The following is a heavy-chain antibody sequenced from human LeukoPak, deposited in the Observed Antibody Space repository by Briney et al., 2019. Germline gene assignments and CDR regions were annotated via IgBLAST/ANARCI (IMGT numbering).Heavy chain of an antibody. CDR3: ARQVVSGSYPLDY. CDR1: GGSISSYY. V-gene: IGHV4-59*08. CDR2: IYYSGST. Sequence: SETLSLTRTVSGGSISSYYWSWIRQPPGKGLEWIGYIYYSGSTNYNPSLKSRVTISVDTSKNQFSLKLSSVTAADTAVYYCARQVVSGSYPLDYWGQGTLVTVSS. J-gene: IGHJ4*02. D-gene: IGHD1-26*01.